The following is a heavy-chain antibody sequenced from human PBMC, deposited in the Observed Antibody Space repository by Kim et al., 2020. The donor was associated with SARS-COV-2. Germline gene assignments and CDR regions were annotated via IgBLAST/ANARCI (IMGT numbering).Heavy chain of an antibody. CDR3: AICPWSGIGS. CDR2: RT. Sequence: RTYYADSVKGRFTISRDYSKNTLYMQMKSLRAEDTAVYYCAICPWSGIGSWGQGTLVTVSS. D-gene: IGHD2-8*02. V-gene: IGHV3-23*05. J-gene: IGHJ4*02.